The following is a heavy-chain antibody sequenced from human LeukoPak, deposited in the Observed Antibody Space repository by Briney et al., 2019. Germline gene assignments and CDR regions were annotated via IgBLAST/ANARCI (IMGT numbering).Heavy chain of an antibody. CDR2: ISYDGSNK. J-gene: IGHJ3*02. V-gene: IGHV3-30*18. CDR1: GFTFSSYG. Sequence: GRSLRLSCAASGFTFSSYGMHWVRQAPGKGLEWVAVISYDGSNKYYADSVKGRFTISRDNSKNTLYLQMNSLRAEDTAVYYCAKDLHGLYSSSWKRSGNDAFDIWGQGTMVTVSS. D-gene: IGHD6-13*01. CDR3: AKDLHGLYSSSWKRSGNDAFDI.